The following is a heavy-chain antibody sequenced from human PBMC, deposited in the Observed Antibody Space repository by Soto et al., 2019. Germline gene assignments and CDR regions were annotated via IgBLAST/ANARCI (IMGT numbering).Heavy chain of an antibody. Sequence: QITLKESGPTLVKPTQPLTLTCTFSGFSLSTSGVGVGWIRQPPGKALEWLALIYWNDDKRYNPSLKSRLTITKDTSKNQVVLTMTNMDPVDTATYYCAHSGSYWTFDYWGQGTLVTVSS. CDR3: AHSGSYWTFDY. CDR1: GFSLSTSGVG. J-gene: IGHJ4*02. D-gene: IGHD1-26*01. V-gene: IGHV2-5*01. CDR2: IYWNDDK.